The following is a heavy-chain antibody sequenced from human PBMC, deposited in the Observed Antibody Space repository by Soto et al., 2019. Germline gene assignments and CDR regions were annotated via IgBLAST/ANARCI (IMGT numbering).Heavy chain of an antibody. CDR1: GYTLTELS. Sequence: ASVKVSCKVSGYTLTELSMHWVRQAPGKGLEWMGGFDPEDGETIYAQKFQGRVTMTEDTSTDTAYMELSSLRSEDTAVYYCATADPRLDIVVVVAATSGAFDIWGQGTMVTVSS. V-gene: IGHV1-24*01. CDR2: FDPEDGET. D-gene: IGHD2-15*01. J-gene: IGHJ3*02. CDR3: ATADPRLDIVVVVAATSGAFDI.